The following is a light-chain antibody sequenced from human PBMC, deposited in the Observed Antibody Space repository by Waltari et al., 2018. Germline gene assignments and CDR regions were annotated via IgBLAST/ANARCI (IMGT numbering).Light chain of an antibody. CDR2: QDS. CDR3: QAWASSTVV. V-gene: IGLV3-1*01. J-gene: IGLJ2*01. Sequence: SYELTQPPSVSVSPGQTASITCSGDKLGDKYACWYQQKPGQSPVLGIYQDSKRPSGIPERFAGSNSGNTATLTISRTQSMDEADSYCQAWASSTVVFGGGTKLTV. CDR1: KLGDKY.